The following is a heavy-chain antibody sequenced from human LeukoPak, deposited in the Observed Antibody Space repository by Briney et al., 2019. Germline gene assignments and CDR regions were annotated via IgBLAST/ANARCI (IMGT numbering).Heavy chain of an antibody. J-gene: IGHJ5*02. CDR3: AKDDMVRGVISPNNWFDP. CDR1: GFTFDDYA. CDR2: ISWNCGSI. Sequence: GGSLRLSCAASGFTFDDYAMHWVRQAPGKGLEWVSGISWNCGSIGYADSVKGRFTISRDNAKNSLYLQMNSLRAEDMALYYCAKDDMVRGVISPNNWFDPWGQGTLVTVSS. V-gene: IGHV3-9*03. D-gene: IGHD3-10*01.